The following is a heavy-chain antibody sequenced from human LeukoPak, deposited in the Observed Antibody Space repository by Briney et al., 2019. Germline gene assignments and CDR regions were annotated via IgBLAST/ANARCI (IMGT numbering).Heavy chain of an antibody. CDR3: AKAQAGGYNYAPLDY. Sequence: GGSLRLSCAASGFTFNLYGMNWVRQAPGKGLEWVSSISGSGGNIYYADFVKGRFTISRDKSENTLYLQMNSLRAEDTAVYYCAKAQAGGYNYAPLDYWGQGTLVTVPS. D-gene: IGHD5-24*01. CDR2: ISGSGGNI. J-gene: IGHJ4*02. CDR1: GFTFNLYG. V-gene: IGHV3-23*01.